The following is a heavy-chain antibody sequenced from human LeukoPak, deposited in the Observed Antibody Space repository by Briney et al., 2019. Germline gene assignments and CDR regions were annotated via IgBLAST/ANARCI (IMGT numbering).Heavy chain of an antibody. D-gene: IGHD3-16*02. CDR2: IYYSGST. Sequence: SETLSLTCTVSGGSISSYYWSWIRQPPGKGLEWIGYIYYSGSTNYNPSLKSRVTISVDTSKNQFSLKLSSVTAADTAVYYCARGRNYVWGSYRYGPVDYWGQGTLVTVSS. V-gene: IGHV4-59*12. CDR1: GGSISSYY. CDR3: ARGRNYVWGSYRYGPVDY. J-gene: IGHJ4*02.